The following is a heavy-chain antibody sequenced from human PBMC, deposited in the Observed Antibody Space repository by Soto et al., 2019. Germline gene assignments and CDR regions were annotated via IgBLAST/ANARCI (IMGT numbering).Heavy chain of an antibody. D-gene: IGHD3-10*01. CDR3: ARVWGGAFDI. J-gene: IGHJ3*02. Sequence: QVQLQESGPGLVKPSETLSLACTVSGGSISSYYWSWIRQPPGKGLEWIGYIYYSGSTNYNPSLKSRVTISVDTSKNQSSRKLSSVTAADTGVYYCARVWGGAFDIWGHGTMVTVSS. V-gene: IGHV4-59*01. CDR2: IYYSGST. CDR1: GGSISSYY.